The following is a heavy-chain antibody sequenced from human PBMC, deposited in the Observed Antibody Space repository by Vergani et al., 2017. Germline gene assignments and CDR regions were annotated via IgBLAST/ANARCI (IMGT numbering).Heavy chain of an antibody. CDR3: VSSRVRSFEY. V-gene: IGHV1-46*03. D-gene: IGHD4-17*01. CDR2: INPLGGRA. CDR1: GYTYRSYY. Sequence: QVKAVQSGAEVKAPGASVKVSCEASGYTYRSYYVHWVRQAPGQGLEWMGVINPLGGRATYSQKFQGRVSVTGDSSTTGGTSASMVYMDLISLTPEDTAVYFCVSSRVRSFEYWGQGTLVTVSS. J-gene: IGHJ4*02.